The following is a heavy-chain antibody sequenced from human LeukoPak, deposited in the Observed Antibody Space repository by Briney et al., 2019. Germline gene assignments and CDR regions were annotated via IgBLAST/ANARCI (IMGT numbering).Heavy chain of an antibody. Sequence: GGSLRLSYAASGFTFTNAWMSWVRQAPGKGLEWVGRIKSKTDGGTTDYAAPVKGRFTISRDDSKNTLYLQMNSLKTEDTAVYYCTTRGGGFYYDSSGYFPEYFQHWGQGTLVTVSS. CDR1: GFTFTNAW. J-gene: IGHJ1*01. CDR2: IKSKTDGGTT. CDR3: TTRGGGFYYDSSGYFPEYFQH. D-gene: IGHD3-22*01. V-gene: IGHV3-15*01.